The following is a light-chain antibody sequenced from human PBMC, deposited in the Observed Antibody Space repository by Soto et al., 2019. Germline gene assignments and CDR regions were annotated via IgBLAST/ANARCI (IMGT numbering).Light chain of an antibody. CDR2: DAS. CDR3: QQLKSYPFT. J-gene: IGKJ5*01. V-gene: IGKV1-13*02. Sequence: AIQLTQSPSSLSASVGDRVSITCRASQGISSALAWYQHKPGKPPKILIYDASSLQSGVPSRFSGSESGTECTLTNSSLQPEDFATYYGQQLKSYPFTFGQGTRLEIK. CDR1: QGISSA.